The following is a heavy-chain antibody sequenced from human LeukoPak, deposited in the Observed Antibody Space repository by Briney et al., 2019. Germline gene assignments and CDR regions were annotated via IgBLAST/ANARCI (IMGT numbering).Heavy chain of an antibody. J-gene: IGHJ4*02. V-gene: IGHV3-21*01. CDR3: ARTVGRYGPPRAPFDY. D-gene: IGHD5-18*01. CDR1: GFNFINW. CDR2: ISSSSSYI. Sequence: GGSLRLSCAASGFNFINWMTWVRQAPGKGLEWVSSISSSSSYIYYADSVKGRFTISRDNAKNSLYLQMNSLRAEDTAVYYCARTVGRYGPPRAPFDYWGQGTLVTVSS.